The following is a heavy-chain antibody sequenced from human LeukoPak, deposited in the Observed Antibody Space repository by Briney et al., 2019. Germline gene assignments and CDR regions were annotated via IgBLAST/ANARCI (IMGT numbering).Heavy chain of an antibody. J-gene: IGHJ2*01. Sequence: ASVKVSCKASGYTFTSYGINWVRQATGQGLEWMGWMNPNSGNTGYAQKFQGRVTMTRNTSISTAYMELSSLRSEDTAVYYCARGSAHYDILTGPNWYFDLWGRGTLVTVSS. CDR1: GYTFTSYG. D-gene: IGHD3-9*01. CDR3: ARGSAHYDILTGPNWYFDL. V-gene: IGHV1-8*02. CDR2: MNPNSGNT.